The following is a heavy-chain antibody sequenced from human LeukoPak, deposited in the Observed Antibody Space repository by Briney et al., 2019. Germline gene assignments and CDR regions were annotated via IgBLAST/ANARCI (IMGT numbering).Heavy chain of an antibody. J-gene: IGHJ4*02. V-gene: IGHV3-23*01. Sequence: PGASLRLSCAASGFTFSSYAMSWVRQAPGKGLEWVSAISGSGGSTYYADSVKGRFTISRDNSKNTLYLQMNSLRAEDTAVYYCAKGDRYSGYDDSFDYWGQGTLVTVPS. CDR2: ISGSGGST. CDR3: AKGDRYSGYDDSFDY. CDR1: GFTFSSYA. D-gene: IGHD5-12*01.